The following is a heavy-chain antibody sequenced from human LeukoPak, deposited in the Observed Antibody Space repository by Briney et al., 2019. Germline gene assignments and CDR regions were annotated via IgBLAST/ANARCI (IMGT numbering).Heavy chain of an antibody. D-gene: IGHD4-11*01. CDR1: GGSISSSSYY. J-gene: IGHJ4*02. V-gene: IGHV4-39*01. CDR2: IYYSGSI. Sequence: SETLSLTCTVSGGSISSSSYYWGWIRQPPGKGLEWIGSIYYSGSIYYNPSLKSRVTISVDTSKNQFSLKLSSVTAADTAVYYCARGIDYRGGYFDYWGQGTLVTVSS. CDR3: ARGIDYRGGYFDY.